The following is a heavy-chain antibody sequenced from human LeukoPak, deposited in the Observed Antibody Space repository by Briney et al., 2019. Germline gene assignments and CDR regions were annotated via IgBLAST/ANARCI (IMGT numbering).Heavy chain of an antibody. Sequence: GSLRLSCTGSGFTFDDYGINWVRQAPGKGLEWVGFIRSKAYGGTTEFAASVKDRFTISRDDSKSIAYLQMNSLKTEDTAVYYCTRDSAYSYGLTELGFWGQGTLVTVSS. J-gene: IGHJ4*02. CDR3: TRDSAYSYGLTELGF. CDR2: IRSKAYGGTT. CDR1: GFTFDDYG. D-gene: IGHD5-18*01. V-gene: IGHV3-49*04.